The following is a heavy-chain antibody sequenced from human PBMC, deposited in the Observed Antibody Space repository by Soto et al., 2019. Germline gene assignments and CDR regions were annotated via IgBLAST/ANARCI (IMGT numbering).Heavy chain of an antibody. CDR1: GGTFSSYT. V-gene: IGHV1-69*02. J-gene: IGHJ3*02. Sequence: ASVKVSCKASGGTFSSYTISWVRQAPGQGLEWMGRIIPILGIANYAQKFQGRVTITADKSTSTAYMELSSLRSEDTAVYYCANMGLAVAASAFDIWGQGTMVPVSS. CDR2: IIPILGIA. D-gene: IGHD6-19*01. CDR3: ANMGLAVAASAFDI.